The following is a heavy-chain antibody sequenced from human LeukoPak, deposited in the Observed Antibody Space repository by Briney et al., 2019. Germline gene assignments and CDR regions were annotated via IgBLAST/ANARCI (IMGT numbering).Heavy chain of an antibody. Sequence: GGSLGLSCAASGFTFSSYSMNWVRQAPGKGLEWVSYIGSSSSTIHYADSVKGRFTISRDNAKNSLYLQMNSLRAEDTAVYYCASIDYWGQGTLVTVSS. CDR1: GFTFSSYS. J-gene: IGHJ4*02. CDR3: ASIDY. CDR2: IGSSSSTI. V-gene: IGHV3-48*01.